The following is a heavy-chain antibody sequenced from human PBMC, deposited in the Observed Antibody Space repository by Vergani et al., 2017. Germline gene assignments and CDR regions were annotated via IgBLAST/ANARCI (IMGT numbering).Heavy chain of an antibody. Sequence: QVQLVESGGGVVQPGGSLRLSCAASGLTFSTCGMHWVRQAPGKGLEWVALISYDGDTTYYEDSAKGRFTISRDNSKNTLFLQMHSLRVEDTAFYYCGKTQGTMVGSWYFDPRGLGIMVTVSS. D-gene: IGHD1/OR15-1a*01. J-gene: IGHJ5*02. V-gene: IGHV3-30*18. CDR2: ISYDGDTT. CDR3: GKTQGTMVGSWYFDP. CDR1: GLTFSTCG.